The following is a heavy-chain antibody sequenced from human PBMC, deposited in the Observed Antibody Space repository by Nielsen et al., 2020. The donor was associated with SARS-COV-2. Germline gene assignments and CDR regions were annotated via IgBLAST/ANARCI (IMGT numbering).Heavy chain of an antibody. J-gene: IGHJ6*02. D-gene: IGHD5-24*01. CDR1: GYTFTSYY. CDR2: INPSGGST. Sequence: ASVKVSCKASGYTFTSYYMHWVRQAPGQGLEWMGIINPSGGSTSYAQKFQGRVTMTRDTSTSTAYMELSSLRSEDTAVYCCARDSTEMATIQDYYYYGMDVWGQGTTVTVSS. V-gene: IGHV1-46*01. CDR3: ARDSTEMATIQDYYYYGMDV.